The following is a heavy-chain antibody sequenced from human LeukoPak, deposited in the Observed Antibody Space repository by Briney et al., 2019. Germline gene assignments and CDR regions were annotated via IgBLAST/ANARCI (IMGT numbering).Heavy chain of an antibody. V-gene: IGHV1-2*02. D-gene: IGHD6-13*01. CDR1: GYTFTGYY. Sequence: GASVKVSCKVSGYTFTGYYMHWVRQAPGQGLEWMGWINPNSGGTNYAQKFQGRVTMTTDTSTSTAYMELRSLRSDDTAVYYCARCSSSWYPHHPSLPGYYYMDVWGKGTTVTVSS. CDR3: ARCSSSWYPHHPSLPGYYYMDV. CDR2: INPNSGGT. J-gene: IGHJ6*03.